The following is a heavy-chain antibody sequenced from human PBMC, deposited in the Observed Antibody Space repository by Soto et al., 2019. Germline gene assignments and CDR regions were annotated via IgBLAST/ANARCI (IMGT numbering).Heavy chain of an antibody. CDR3: ARSQILDPPWFDP. D-gene: IGHD2-15*01. J-gene: IGHJ5*02. CDR2: IIPIFGTA. CDR1: GGTFSSYA. Sequence: SVKVSRKASGGTFSSYAISWVRQAPGQGLEWMGGIIPIFGTANYAQKFQGRVTITADESTSTAYMELSSLRSEDTAVYYCARSQILDPPWFDPWGQGTLVTVSS. V-gene: IGHV1-69*13.